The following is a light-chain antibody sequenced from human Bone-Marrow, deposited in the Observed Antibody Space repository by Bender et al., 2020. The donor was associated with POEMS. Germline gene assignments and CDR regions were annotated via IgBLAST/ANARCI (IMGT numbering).Light chain of an antibody. Sequence: QSALTQPASVSGSPGQSITISCTGTSSDVGTYNYVSWYQQHPGKAPKLIISDVTNRPSGVPDRFSGSRSGNTASLTVSGLQAEDEADYFCSSYAGSANFVIFGGGTKLTVL. CDR2: DVT. V-gene: IGLV2-8*01. CDR1: SSDVGTYNY. J-gene: IGLJ2*01. CDR3: SSYAGSANFVI.